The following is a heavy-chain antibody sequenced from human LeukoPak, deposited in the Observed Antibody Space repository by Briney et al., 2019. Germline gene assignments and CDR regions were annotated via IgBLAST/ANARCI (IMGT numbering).Heavy chain of an antibody. Sequence: SETLSLTCTVSGGSISSYYWSWIRQPPGKGLEWIGYIYYSGSTNYSPSLRSRVTISVDTSKNEFSLKLRSVTAADTAEYYCARVTGYMIEDYFDYWGQGALVTVSS. J-gene: IGHJ4*02. CDR1: GGSISSYY. CDR2: IYYSGST. CDR3: ARVTGYMIEDYFDY. D-gene: IGHD3-22*01. V-gene: IGHV4-59*01.